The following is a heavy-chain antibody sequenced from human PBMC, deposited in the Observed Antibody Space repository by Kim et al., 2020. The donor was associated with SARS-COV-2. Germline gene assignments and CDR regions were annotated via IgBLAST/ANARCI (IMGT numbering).Heavy chain of an antibody. V-gene: IGHV3-48*03. CDR2: ISSSGSTI. Sequence: GGSLRLSCAASGFTFSSYEMNWVRQAPGKGLEWVSYISSSGSTIYYADSVKGRFTISRDNAKNSLYLQMNSLRAEDTAVYYCARGIGMITFGGVIPYLNYRGQGTLVTVSS. D-gene: IGHD3-16*02. CDR1: GFTFSSYE. J-gene: IGHJ4*02. CDR3: ARGIGMITFGGVIPYLNY.